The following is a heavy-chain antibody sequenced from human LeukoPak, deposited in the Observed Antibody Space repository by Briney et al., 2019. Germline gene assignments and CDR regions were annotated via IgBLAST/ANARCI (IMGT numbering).Heavy chain of an antibody. CDR2: IYTRGST. J-gene: IGHJ1*01. V-gene: IGHV4-4*07. CDR3: VRGDDYGDFKN. CDR1: LGSLGTYY. Sequence: SETLSLTCTVSLGSLGTYYWSWIRQPAWKGLEWIGRIYTRGSTNYNPSLKSRVTMSVDTSKNQFSLKLISVTAADTAVYYCVRGDDYGDFKNWGQGTLVTVSS. D-gene: IGHD4-17*01.